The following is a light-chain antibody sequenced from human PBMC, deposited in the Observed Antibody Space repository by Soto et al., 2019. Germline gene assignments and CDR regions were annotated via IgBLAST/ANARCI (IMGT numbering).Light chain of an antibody. CDR3: QQYGISPRT. J-gene: IGKJ1*01. Sequence: EIVLTQSPGTLSLSPGERATLSCRASQSVTSNYLAWYQQKPGQAPKLLIFGASIRDTGIPDRFRGSGSGTDFTLTISRLEPEDFAVDYCQQYGISPRTFGQGTKVEI. V-gene: IGKV3-20*01. CDR2: GAS. CDR1: QSVTSNY.